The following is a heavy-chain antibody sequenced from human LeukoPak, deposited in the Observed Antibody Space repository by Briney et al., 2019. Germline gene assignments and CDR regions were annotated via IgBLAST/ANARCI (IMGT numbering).Heavy chain of an antibody. J-gene: IGHJ4*02. CDR2: ISYDGSNK. D-gene: IGHD6-19*01. CDR1: GFTFSSYA. V-gene: IGHV3-30-3*01. Sequence: GGSLRLSCAASGFTFSSYAMHWVRQAPGKGLEWVAVISYDGSNKYYADSVKGRFTISRDNSKNTLYLQMNSLRAEDTAVYYCAKEKAVAGKPFDYWGQGTLVTVSS. CDR3: AKEKAVAGKPFDY.